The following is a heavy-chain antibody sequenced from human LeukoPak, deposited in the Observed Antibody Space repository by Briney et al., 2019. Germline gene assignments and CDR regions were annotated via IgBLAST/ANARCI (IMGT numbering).Heavy chain of an antibody. CDR1: GFSFSSYS. V-gene: IGHV3-21*04. J-gene: IGHJ4*02. CDR3: ARDRYDYVWGSYRFYDY. D-gene: IGHD3-16*02. CDR2: ISNSSSSYI. Sequence: GGSLSLSCAASGFSFSSYSMNWVRQAPGKGLEWFSSISNSSSSYIYYADSVKGRFTISRDNAKNSLYLQMNILRAEDTAVYYCARDRYDYVWGSYRFYDYWGQGTLVTVSS.